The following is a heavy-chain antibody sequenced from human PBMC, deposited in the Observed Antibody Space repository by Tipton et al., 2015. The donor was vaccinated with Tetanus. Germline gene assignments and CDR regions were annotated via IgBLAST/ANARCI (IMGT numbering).Heavy chain of an antibody. Sequence: VQLVQSGGGLVQPGGSLRLSCAASGFTFSTYGMTWVRQAPGKGLEWVANIKHDGSTKSYVDSVKGRFTISRDNGNNSLCLQMNNLRAEDTAVYYCARDLGTSGFHWGQGTLVTVSS. V-gene: IGHV3-7*03. J-gene: IGHJ4*02. CDR2: IKHDGSTK. CDR1: GFTFSTYG. D-gene: IGHD1-7*01. CDR3: ARDLGTSGFH.